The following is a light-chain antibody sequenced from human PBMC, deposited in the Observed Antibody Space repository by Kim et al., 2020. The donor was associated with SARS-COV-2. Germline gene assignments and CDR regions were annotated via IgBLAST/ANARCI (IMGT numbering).Light chain of an antibody. CDR3: SSYATIAIVV. CDR2: DVY. Sequence: QSIRISCSGTRSDIGAYDFVAWYQQHPGKAPRLIIYDVYKRPLGVSNRFSASKSANTASLIISGLQTEDEGDYYCSSYATIAIVVFGPGTKVTVL. V-gene: IGLV2-14*03. J-gene: IGLJ1*01. CDR1: RSDIGAYDF.